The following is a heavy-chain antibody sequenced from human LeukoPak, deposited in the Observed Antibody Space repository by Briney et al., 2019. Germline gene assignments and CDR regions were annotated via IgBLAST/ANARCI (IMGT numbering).Heavy chain of an antibody. J-gene: IGHJ4*02. V-gene: IGHV3-30-3*01. Sequence: PGGSLRLSCAASGFTFSSYAMHWVRQAPGKGLEWVAVISYDGSNKYYADSVKGRFTISRDDSKNTLYLQMNSLKTEDTAVYYCTTDNCSGGSCYFDYWGQGTLVTVSS. D-gene: IGHD2-15*01. CDR2: ISYDGSNK. CDR3: TTDNCSGGSCYFDY. CDR1: GFTFSSYA.